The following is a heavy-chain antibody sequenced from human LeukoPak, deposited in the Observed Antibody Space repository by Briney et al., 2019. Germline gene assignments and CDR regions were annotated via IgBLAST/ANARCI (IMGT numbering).Heavy chain of an antibody. CDR3: ARDRLWSRRDGYNRGFDY. D-gene: IGHD5-24*01. J-gene: IGHJ4*02. V-gene: IGHV3-21*01. CDR1: GFTFSSYS. CDR2: ISSSSSYI. Sequence: GGSLRLSCAASGFTFSSYSMNWVRQAPGKGLEWVSSISSSSSYIYYADSVKGRFTISRDNAKNSLYLQMNSLRAEDTAVYYCARDRLWSRRDGYNRGFDYWGQGTLVTVSS.